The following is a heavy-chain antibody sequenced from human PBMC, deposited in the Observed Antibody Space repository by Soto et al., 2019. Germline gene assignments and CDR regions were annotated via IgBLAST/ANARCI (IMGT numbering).Heavy chain of an antibody. CDR3: AKDCSEASCGFDI. CDR2: NIVYHGNT. V-gene: IGHV1-18*01. Sequence: ASVNVSCKASGYTFGKYGISWVRQAAGEELEWVVWNIVYHGNTVHAQKFRGRVNITTDTSTSTAYMELGSRKCDDKAIYYCAKDCSEASCGFDIWGQGTPVTVSS. J-gene: IGHJ4*02. CDR1: GYTFGKYG. D-gene: IGHD2-15*01.